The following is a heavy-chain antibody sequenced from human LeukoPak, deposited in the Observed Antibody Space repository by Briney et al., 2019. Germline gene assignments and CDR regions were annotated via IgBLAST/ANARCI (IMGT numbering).Heavy chain of an antibody. D-gene: IGHD5-18*01. V-gene: IGHV5-51*01. CDR2: IYPGDSDT. CDR1: GYSFTSYW. J-gene: IGHJ3*02. Sequence: GESLKISCKGSGYSFTSYWIGWVRQMPGKGLEWMGIIYPGDSDTRYSPSFQGQVTISADKSISTAYLQWSSLKASDTAMYYCAKRVDTAMGYDAFDIWGQGTMVTVSS. CDR3: AKRVDTAMGYDAFDI.